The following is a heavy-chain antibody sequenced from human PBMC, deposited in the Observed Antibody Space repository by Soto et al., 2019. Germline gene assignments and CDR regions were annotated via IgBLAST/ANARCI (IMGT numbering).Heavy chain of an antibody. CDR2: IIPIFCTA. Sequence: SEMLPCTASGGTFSSYAISCVRQASGRGREWMGGIIPIFCTAYYAQNLQGRCTITAAEPTSTAYMEPSSLRSEDAAVYYRARSPDYYDSSGYVALDIWGQGTVVAVS. D-gene: IGHD3-22*01. V-gene: IGHV1-69*13. J-gene: IGHJ3*02. CDR1: GGTFSSYA. CDR3: ARSPDYYDSSGYVALDI.